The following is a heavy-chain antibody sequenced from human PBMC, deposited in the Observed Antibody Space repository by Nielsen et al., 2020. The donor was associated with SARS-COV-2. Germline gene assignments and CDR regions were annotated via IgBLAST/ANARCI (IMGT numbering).Heavy chain of an antibody. Sequence: WIRQPPGKGLEWVAVISYDGSNKYYADYVKGRFTISRDNSKNTLYLQMNSLRAEDTAVYYCAREKQYQLLWVSYYGMDVWGQGTTVTVSS. D-gene: IGHD2-2*01. CDR3: AREKQYQLLWVSYYGMDV. CDR2: ISYDGSNK. V-gene: IGHV3-30*03. J-gene: IGHJ6*02.